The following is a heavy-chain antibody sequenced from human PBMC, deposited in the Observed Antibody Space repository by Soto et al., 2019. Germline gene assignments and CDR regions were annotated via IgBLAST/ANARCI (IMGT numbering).Heavy chain of an antibody. J-gene: IGHJ4*02. CDR2: ISDDGSTI. V-gene: IGHV3-74*01. D-gene: IGHD3-10*01. CDR1: GFVFSMYW. Sequence: EVQLVESGGGLVQPGGSLRLSCAASGFVFSMYWMHWVRQAPGKGLEWVSRISDDGSTIHYADSVKGRFSISRDNAPNILFLEMTALRDDDTDVYYCVRGPRPSSVGTGSFWGQGSPVTVSS. CDR3: VRGPRPSSVGTGSF.